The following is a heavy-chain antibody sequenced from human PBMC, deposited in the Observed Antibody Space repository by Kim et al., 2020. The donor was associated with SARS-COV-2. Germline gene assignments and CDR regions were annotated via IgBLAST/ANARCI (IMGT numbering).Heavy chain of an antibody. V-gene: IGHV3-74*01. CDR1: GFTFSSYW. D-gene: IGHD2-15*01. Sequence: GGSLRLSCAASGFTFSSYWMHWVRQAPGKGLVWVSRIHSDGISTSYADSVKGRFTIYRDNAKNTLYLQMNSLRAEDTAVYYCARNIGGNSCDYWGQGTLVTVSS. CDR2: IHSDGIST. J-gene: IGHJ4*02. CDR3: ARNIGGNSCDY.